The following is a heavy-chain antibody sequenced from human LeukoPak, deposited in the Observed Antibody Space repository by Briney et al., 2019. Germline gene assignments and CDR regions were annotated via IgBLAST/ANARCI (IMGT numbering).Heavy chain of an antibody. CDR1: GYTFSSFE. V-gene: IGHV1-8*03. J-gene: IGHJ4*02. CDR2: VNPGTGDT. CDR3: ARLRFSSSGSNFDY. D-gene: IGHD6-25*01. Sequence: VASVKVSCKASGYTFSSFEIQGVRQATGQGPEWMGRVNPGTGDTTYGQKFHNRITITRDTSRRSSDMELNTLRSEDTAVYFCARLRFSSSGSNFDYWGQGTLVTVSS.